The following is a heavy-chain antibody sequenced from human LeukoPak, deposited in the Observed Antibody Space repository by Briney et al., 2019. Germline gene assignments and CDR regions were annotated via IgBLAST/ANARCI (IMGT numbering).Heavy chain of an antibody. CDR2: IGSTSSNI. D-gene: IGHD2-8*02. Sequence: GGSLRLSCTGSGFTFSTYTMNWVRQAPGKGLEWVASIGSTSSNINYADSVEGRFTISRDNAKNSLYLQMNSLRAEDTAIYYCATYRQVLLPFESWGQGTLVTVSS. CDR1: GFTFSTYT. V-gene: IGHV3-48*01. J-gene: IGHJ4*02. CDR3: ATYRQVLLPFES.